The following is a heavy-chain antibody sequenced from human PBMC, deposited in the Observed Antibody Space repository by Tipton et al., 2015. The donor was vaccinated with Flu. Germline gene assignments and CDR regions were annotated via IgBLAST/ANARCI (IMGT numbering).Heavy chain of an antibody. CDR3: ARLSYYDVDLRNFYFDY. J-gene: IGHJ4*02. Sequence: WVRQAPGKGLELIGSIYPSGTTYYNPSLKSRVTISVDTSKSQFSLKLRSVTAADTAVYYCARLSYYDVDLRNFYFDYWGLGALVTVSS. V-gene: IGHV4-39*01. CDR2: IYPSGTT. D-gene: IGHD3-10*02.